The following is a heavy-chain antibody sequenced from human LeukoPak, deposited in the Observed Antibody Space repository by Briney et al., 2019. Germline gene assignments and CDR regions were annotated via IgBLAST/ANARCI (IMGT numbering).Heavy chain of an antibody. J-gene: IGHJ4*02. CDR3: AKDSYDFWSGFDI. Sequence: PGGSLRPSCVASGFTFSTYAMSWVRQSPGRGLEWVSTISNFVGSTYYPDSVKGRFTISRDNSKNTLYLEMNSLSPEDTAVYYCAKDSYDFWSGFDIWGQGTVITVSS. D-gene: IGHD3-3*01. CDR1: GFTFSTYA. CDR2: ISNFVGST. V-gene: IGHV3-23*01.